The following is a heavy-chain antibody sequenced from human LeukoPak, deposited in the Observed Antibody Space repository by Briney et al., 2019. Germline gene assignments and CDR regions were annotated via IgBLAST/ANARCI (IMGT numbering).Heavy chain of an antibody. CDR2: INRDGSST. CDR1: GFTFSSYW. CDR3: ARVKFQEKYFDY. J-gene: IGHJ4*02. V-gene: IGHV3-74*01. Sequence: GGSLRLSCAASGFTFSSYWMHWVRQAPGKGLVWVARINRDGSSTRYADSVKGRFTISRDNAKNSLYLQVNSLRAEDTAVYYRARVKFQEKYFDYWGQGTLVTVSS.